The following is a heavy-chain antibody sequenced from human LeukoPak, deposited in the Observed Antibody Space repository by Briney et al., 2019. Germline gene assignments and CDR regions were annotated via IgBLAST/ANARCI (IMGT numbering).Heavy chain of an antibody. CDR3: ARDPSSGWPIVDAFDI. CDR2: TYYRSKWYN. V-gene: IGHV6-1*01. Sequence: SQTLSLTCAISGDSVSSNSAAWNWIRQSPSRVLEWLGMTYYRSKWYNDYAVSVKSRITINPDTSKNQFSLQLNSVTPEDTAVYYCARDPSSGWPIVDAFDIWGQGTMVTVSS. J-gene: IGHJ3*02. D-gene: IGHD6-19*01. CDR1: GDSVSSNSAA.